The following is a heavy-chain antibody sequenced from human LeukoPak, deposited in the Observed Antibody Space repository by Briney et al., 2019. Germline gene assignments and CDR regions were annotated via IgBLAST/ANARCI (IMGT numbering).Heavy chain of an antibody. CDR1: GGSISSYY. Sequence: SETLSLTCTVSGGSISSYYWSWIRQPPGKGLEWIGYIYYSGSTNYNPSLKSRVTISVDTSKNQFSLKLSSVTAADTAVYYCARANRYSSGWYGGHGYYYYMDVWGKGTTVTISS. D-gene: IGHD6-19*01. CDR3: ARANRYSSGWYGGHGYYYYMDV. J-gene: IGHJ6*03. CDR2: IYYSGST. V-gene: IGHV4-59*01.